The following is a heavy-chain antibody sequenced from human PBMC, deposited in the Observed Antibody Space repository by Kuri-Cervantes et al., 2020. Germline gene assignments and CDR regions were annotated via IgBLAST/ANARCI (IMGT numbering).Heavy chain of an antibody. CDR1: GFTFSDYY. J-gene: IGHJ4*02. Sequence: LSLTCAASGFTFSDYYMSWIRQAPGKGLEWVSYISSSGSTIYYADSVKGRFTISRDNAKNSLYLQMNSLRAEDTAVYYCAADQVVAGTWIDYWGQGTLVTVSS. D-gene: IGHD6-19*01. V-gene: IGHV3-11*01. CDR3: AADQVVAGTWIDY. CDR2: ISSSGSTI.